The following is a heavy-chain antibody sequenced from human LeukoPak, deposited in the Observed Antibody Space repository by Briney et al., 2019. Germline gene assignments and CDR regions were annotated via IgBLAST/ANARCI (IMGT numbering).Heavy chain of an antibody. CDR2: ISGRAGST. Sequence: GGSLRLSCAASGFTFSSYAMSWVRQAPGKGLEWVSAISGRAGSTDYADSVKGRFTISRDNSKNTLYLQMNSLRAEDTAVYYCAKDWGDIVVVPAASWLFDPWGQGTLVTVSS. D-gene: IGHD2-2*01. V-gene: IGHV3-23*01. J-gene: IGHJ5*02. CDR1: GFTFSSYA. CDR3: AKDWGDIVVVPAASWLFDP.